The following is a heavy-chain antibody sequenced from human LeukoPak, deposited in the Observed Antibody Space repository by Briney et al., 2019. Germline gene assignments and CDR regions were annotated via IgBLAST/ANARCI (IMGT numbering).Heavy chain of an antibody. J-gene: IGHJ4*02. CDR2: IGSKANSYAT. CDR3: TRRMTTVDY. CDR1: GFTFSGSA. V-gene: IGHV3-73*01. D-gene: IGHD4-17*01. Sequence: GGSLRLSCAASGFTFSGSAMHWVRQASGKGLEWVGRIGSKANSYATAYAASVKGRFTISRDDSKNTAYLQMNSLKTEDTAVYYCTRRMTTVDYWGQGTLVTVSS.